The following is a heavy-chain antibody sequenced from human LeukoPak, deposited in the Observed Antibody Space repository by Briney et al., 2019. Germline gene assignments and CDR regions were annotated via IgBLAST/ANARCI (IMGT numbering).Heavy chain of an antibody. Sequence: GGSLRLSCAASGFTFSSYGMHWVRQAPGKGLEWVAVIWYDGSNKYYADSVKGRFTISRDNSKNTLYLQMNSLRAEDTAVYYCARTALSGNNNWFDPWGQGTLVTVSS. J-gene: IGHJ5*02. CDR2: IWYDGSNK. CDR1: GFTFSSYG. D-gene: IGHD3-10*01. V-gene: IGHV3-33*01. CDR3: ARTALSGNNNWFDP.